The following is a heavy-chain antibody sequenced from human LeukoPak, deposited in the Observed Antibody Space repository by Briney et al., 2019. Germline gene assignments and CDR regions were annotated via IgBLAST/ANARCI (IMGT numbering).Heavy chain of an antibody. V-gene: IGHV3-23*01. D-gene: IGHD5-18*01. CDR1: GFTFSSYG. Sequence: EGTLRLSCAASGFTFSSYGMSWVRQAPGKGLEWVSAISGSGGSTYYADSVKGRFTISRDNSKNTLYLQMNSLRAEDTAVYYCARARSSYGYGDAFDIWGQGTMVTVSS. CDR3: ARARSSYGYGDAFDI. J-gene: IGHJ3*02. CDR2: ISGSGGST.